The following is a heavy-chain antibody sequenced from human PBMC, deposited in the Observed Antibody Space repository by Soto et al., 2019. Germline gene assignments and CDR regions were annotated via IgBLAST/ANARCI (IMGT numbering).Heavy chain of an antibody. J-gene: IGHJ3*01. CDR2: ISSSSSTI. D-gene: IGHD6-19*01. V-gene: IGHV3-48*01. CDR1: GFTFSSYS. CDR3: ARDRQQWLEPAGGALPF. Sequence: GGSLRLSCAASGFTFSSYSMNWVRQAPGKGLEWVSYISSSSSTIYYADSVKGRFTISRDNSKNSLYLQMTSLRADDTAVYYCARDRQQWLEPAGGALPFWGQGTMVTVPS.